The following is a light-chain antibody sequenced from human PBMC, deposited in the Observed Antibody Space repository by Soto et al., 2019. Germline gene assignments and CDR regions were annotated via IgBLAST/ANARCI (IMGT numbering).Light chain of an antibody. CDR3: QQFGNSPYT. V-gene: IGKV3-20*01. CDR2: GAS. Sequence: EIVLTQSPGTLSLSPGERATLSCRASQSVSSSYLAWYQQKPGQTPRLLIYGASSRATGIPDRFSGSGSGTDFTLTISRLETEDFAVYYCQQFGNSPYTFGQGTKLDIK. CDR1: QSVSSSY. J-gene: IGKJ2*01.